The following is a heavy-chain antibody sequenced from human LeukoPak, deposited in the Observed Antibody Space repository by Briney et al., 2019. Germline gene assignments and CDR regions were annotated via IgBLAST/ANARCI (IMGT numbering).Heavy chain of an antibody. CDR3: SNGIYSTSY. J-gene: IGHJ4*02. CDR2: IAQDGSEA. CDR1: GFTFSSYW. Sequence: GGSLRLSCAASGFTFSSYWMRWVRQAPGQGLEWVANIAQDGSEAVYADSVRGRFTISRDNAENSLFLQMNSLRAEDTAVYFCSNGIYSTSYWGQGTPVIVSS. V-gene: IGHV3-7*01. D-gene: IGHD6-6*01.